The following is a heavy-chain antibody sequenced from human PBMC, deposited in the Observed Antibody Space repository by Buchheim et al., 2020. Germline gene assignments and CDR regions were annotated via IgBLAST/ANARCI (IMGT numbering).Heavy chain of an antibody. CDR3: ARGRSGTGSSLVDY. CDR2: ISRDGSST. Sequence: EVQLVESGGGLVQPGGSLRLSCAASGFTFSSYWMQWVRQAPGKGLVWVSRISRDGSSTDYADSVKGRFTIFRDNSKKTLYLQMNSLRAEDTAVYYCARGRSGTGSSLVDYWGQGTL. V-gene: IGHV3-74*01. D-gene: IGHD3-10*01. CDR1: GFTFSSYW. J-gene: IGHJ4*02.